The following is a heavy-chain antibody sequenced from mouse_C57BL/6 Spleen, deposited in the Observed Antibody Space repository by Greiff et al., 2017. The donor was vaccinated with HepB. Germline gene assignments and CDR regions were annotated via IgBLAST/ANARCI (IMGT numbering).Heavy chain of an antibody. Sequence: QVQLQQPGAELVKPGASVKLSCKASGYTFTSYWMHWVKQRPGRGLEWIGRIDPNSGGTKYNEKFKSKATLTVDKPSSTAYMQLSSLTSEDSAVYYGERSVVATYYYAMDYWGQGTSVTVSS. J-gene: IGHJ4*01. CDR3: ERSVVATYYYAMDY. CDR1: GYTFTSYW. V-gene: IGHV1-72*01. D-gene: IGHD1-1*01. CDR2: IDPNSGGT.